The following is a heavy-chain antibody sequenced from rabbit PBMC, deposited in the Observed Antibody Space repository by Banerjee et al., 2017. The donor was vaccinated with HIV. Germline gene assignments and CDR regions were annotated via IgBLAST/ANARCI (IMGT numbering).Heavy chain of an antibody. CDR2: IYGTTGSIS. Sequence: QSLEESGGDLVKPGASLTLACTASGFSFSSSYWICWVRQAPGKGLEWIACIYGTTGSISVYASWAKGRFTISKTSSTTVTLQMTSLIAADTATYLCARGVGYSGNGYTTEGYYFDLWGPGTLVTVS. V-gene: IGHV1S40*01. D-gene: IGHD8-1*01. J-gene: IGHJ4*01. CDR1: GFSFSSSYW. CDR3: ARGVGYSGNGYTTEGYYFDL.